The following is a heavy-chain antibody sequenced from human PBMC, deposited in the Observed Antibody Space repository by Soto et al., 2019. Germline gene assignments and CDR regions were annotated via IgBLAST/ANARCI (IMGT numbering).Heavy chain of an antibody. CDR2: IYYSGST. CDR3: ARLSSQNDFWSGSKGLDY. D-gene: IGHD3-3*01. CDR1: GGSISSYY. J-gene: IGHJ4*02. Sequence: SETLSLTCTVSGGSISSYYWSWIRQPPGKGLEWIGYIYYSGSTNYNPSLKSRVTISVDTSKNQFSLKLSSVTAADTAVYYCARLSSQNDFWSGSKGLDYWGQGMLVTVSS. V-gene: IGHV4-59*01.